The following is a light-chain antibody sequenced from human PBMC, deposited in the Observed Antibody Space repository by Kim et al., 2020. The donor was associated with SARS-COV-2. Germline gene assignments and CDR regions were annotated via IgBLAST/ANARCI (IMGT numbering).Light chain of an antibody. V-gene: IGKV1-5*03. Sequence: ASVGDRVIITCRDSQSISSWLAWYQQKPGKAPKLLIYKASSLESGVPSRFSGSGSGTEFTLTISSLQPDDFATYYCQQYNSYPWTFGQGTKVDIK. CDR2: KAS. J-gene: IGKJ1*01. CDR1: QSISSW. CDR3: QQYNSYPWT.